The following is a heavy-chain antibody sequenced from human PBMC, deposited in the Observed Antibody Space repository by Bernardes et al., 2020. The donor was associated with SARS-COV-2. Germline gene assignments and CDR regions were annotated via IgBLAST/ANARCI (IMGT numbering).Heavy chain of an antibody. CDR3: TRRSWDSSGYYYYFDY. V-gene: IGHV3-73*01. Sequence: GSLRLSCAASGFNFSGSAIHWVRQASGKGLEWVGRIRSKGNSYATAYAASVKGRFTISRDDSKNTAYLQMNSLKTEDTAVYYCTRRSWDSSGYYYYFDYWGQGTLVTVSS. D-gene: IGHD3-22*01. J-gene: IGHJ4*02. CDR1: GFNFSGSA. CDR2: IRSKGNSYAT.